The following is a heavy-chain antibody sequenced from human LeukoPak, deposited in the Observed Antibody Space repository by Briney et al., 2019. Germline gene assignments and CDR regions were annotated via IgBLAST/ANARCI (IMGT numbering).Heavy chain of an antibody. CDR2: ISSSSSYI. CDR3: ARELYDILTGAFDY. CDR1: GFTFSSYS. Sequence: GGSPRLSCAASGFTFSSYSMNWVRQAPGKGLEWVSSISSSSSYIYYADSVKGRFTISRDNAKNSLYLQMNSLRAEDTAVYYCARELYDILTGAFDYWGQGTLVTVSS. D-gene: IGHD3-9*01. J-gene: IGHJ4*02. V-gene: IGHV3-21*01.